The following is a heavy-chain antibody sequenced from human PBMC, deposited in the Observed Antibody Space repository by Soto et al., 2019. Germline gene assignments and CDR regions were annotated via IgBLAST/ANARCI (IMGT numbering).Heavy chain of an antibody. CDR3: ARDALRFLEWLSNIYYYYGMDV. V-gene: IGHV3-30-3*01. Sequence: QVQLVESGGGVVQPGRSLRLSCAASGFTLSSYAMHWVRQAPGKGLEWVAVISYDGSIKYYADSVKGRFTISRDNSKNTLHLQMNSLRAEDTAVYYCARDALRFLEWLSNIYYYYGMDVWGQGTTVTVSS. CDR1: GFTLSSYA. D-gene: IGHD3-3*01. J-gene: IGHJ6*02. CDR2: ISYDGSIK.